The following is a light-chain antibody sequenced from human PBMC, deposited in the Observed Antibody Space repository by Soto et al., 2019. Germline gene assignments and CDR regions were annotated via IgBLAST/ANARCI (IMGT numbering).Light chain of an antibody. J-gene: IGLJ2*01. CDR2: DVS. V-gene: IGLV2-14*01. Sequence: QSVLTQPASVSGSPGQSITISCTGTSSDVGGYNYVSWYQQHPGKAPELMIYDVSNRPSGVSNRFSGSKSGNTASLTISGLQAEDEADYYCSSYTSSSTLVVGGGTKVTVL. CDR3: SSYTSSSTLV. CDR1: SSDVGGYNY.